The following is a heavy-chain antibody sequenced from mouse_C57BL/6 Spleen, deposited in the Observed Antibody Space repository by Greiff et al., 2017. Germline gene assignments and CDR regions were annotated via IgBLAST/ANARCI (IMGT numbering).Heavy chain of an antibody. CDR1: GYTFTDYE. V-gene: IGHV1-15*01. D-gene: IGHD2-14*01. J-gene: IGHJ2*01. CDR2: IDPETGGT. Sequence: VQLQQSGAELVRPGASVTLSCKASGYTFTDYEMHWVKQTPVHGLEWIGAIDPETGGTAYNQKFKGKAILTADKSSSTAYMELRSLTSEDSAVYYCTRREYDPDFDYWGQGTTLTVSS. CDR3: TRREYDPDFDY.